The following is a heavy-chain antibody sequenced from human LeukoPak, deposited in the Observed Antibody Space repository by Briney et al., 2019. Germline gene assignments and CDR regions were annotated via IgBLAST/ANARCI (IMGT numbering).Heavy chain of an antibody. D-gene: IGHD3-22*01. V-gene: IGHV1-18*01. Sequence: ASVKVSCKASGYTFTSYGISWVRQAPGQGLEWMGWISAYNGNTNYAQKLQGRVTMTTDTSTSTAYMELRGLRSDDTAVYYCARPHFPYYYDSSGYYFYDYWGQGTLVTVSS. CDR1: GYTFTSYG. CDR2: ISAYNGNT. J-gene: IGHJ4*02. CDR3: ARPHFPYYYDSSGYYFYDY.